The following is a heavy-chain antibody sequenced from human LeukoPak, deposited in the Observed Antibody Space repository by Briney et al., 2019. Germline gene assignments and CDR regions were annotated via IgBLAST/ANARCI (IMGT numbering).Heavy chain of an antibody. J-gene: IGHJ4*02. CDR3: AKVGAYSSSSLNFDY. D-gene: IGHD6-6*01. CDR1: GFTFSSYA. V-gene: IGHV3-23*01. Sequence: PGGSLRLSCGASGFTFSSYAMSWVRQAPGKGLEWVSAISGSGGSTYYADSVKGRFTISRDNSKNTLYLQMNSLRAEDTAVYYCAKVGAYSSSSLNFDYWGQGTLVTVSS. CDR2: ISGSGGST.